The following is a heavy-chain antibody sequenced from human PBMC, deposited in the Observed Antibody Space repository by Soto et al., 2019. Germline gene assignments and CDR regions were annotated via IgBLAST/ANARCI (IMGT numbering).Heavy chain of an antibody. Sequence: GGSLRLSCAASGFTFSSYSMNWVRQAPGKGLEWVSYISSSSSTIYYADSVEGRFTISRDNAKNSLYLQMNSLRDEDTAVYYCARVTATNYYYYGMDVWGQGTTVTVSS. CDR3: ARVTATNYYYYGMDV. J-gene: IGHJ6*02. V-gene: IGHV3-48*02. CDR2: ISSSSSTI. CDR1: GFTFSSYS.